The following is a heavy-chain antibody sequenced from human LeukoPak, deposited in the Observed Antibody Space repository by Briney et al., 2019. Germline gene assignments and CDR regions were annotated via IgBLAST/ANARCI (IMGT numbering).Heavy chain of an antibody. CDR3: AKGGDIVVVPAAAKLIHAFDI. D-gene: IGHD2-2*01. Sequence: GGSLRLSCAASGFTFSSYAMSWARQAPGKGLEWVSAISGSGGSTYYADSVKGRFTISRDNSKNTLYLQMNSLRAEDTAVYYCAKGGDIVVVPAAAKLIHAFDIWGQGTMVTVSS. J-gene: IGHJ3*02. V-gene: IGHV3-23*01. CDR2: ISGSGGST. CDR1: GFTFSSYA.